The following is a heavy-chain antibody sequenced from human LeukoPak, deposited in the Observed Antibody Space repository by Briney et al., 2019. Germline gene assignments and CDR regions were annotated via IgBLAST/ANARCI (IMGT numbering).Heavy chain of an antibody. Sequence: SGPTLVNPTQTLTLTCTFSGFSLSTRGMCVSWIRQPPGKALEWLALIDWDDDKYYSTSLKTRLTISKDTSKNQVVLTMTNMDPVDTATYYCARYYYDSSGQIYFDYWGQGTLVTVSS. CDR1: GFSLSTRGMC. J-gene: IGHJ4*02. CDR2: IDWDDDK. V-gene: IGHV2-70*01. D-gene: IGHD3-22*01. CDR3: ARYYYDSSGQIYFDY.